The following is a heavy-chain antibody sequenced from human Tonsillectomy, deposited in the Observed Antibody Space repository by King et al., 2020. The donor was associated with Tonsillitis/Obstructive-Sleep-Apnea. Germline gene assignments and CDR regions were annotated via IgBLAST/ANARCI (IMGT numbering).Heavy chain of an antibody. J-gene: IGHJ5*02. D-gene: IGHD3-10*01. CDR1: GFTFSSYG. V-gene: IGHV3-33*01. CDR2: IWYDGSNK. CDR3: ARDRVDTMVQGVHHWVDP. Sequence: VQLVESGGGVVQPGRSLRLSCAASGFTFSSYGMHWVRQAPGKGLEWVAVIWYDGSNKYYADSVKGRFTISRDNSKNTLYLQMNSLRAEDTAVYYSARDRVDTMVQGVHHWVDPWGQGTLVTVSS.